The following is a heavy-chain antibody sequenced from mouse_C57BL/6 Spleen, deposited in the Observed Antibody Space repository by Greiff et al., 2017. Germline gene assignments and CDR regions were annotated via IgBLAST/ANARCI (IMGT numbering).Heavy chain of an antibody. CDR1: GFNIKDDY. J-gene: IGHJ2*01. D-gene: IGHD2-4*01. V-gene: IGHV14-4*01. CDR2: IDPENGDT. CDR3: TTNDYYFDY. Sequence: EVQLKESGAELVRPGASVKLSCTASGFNIKDDYMHWVKQRPEQGLEWIGWIDPENGDTEYASKFQGKATITADTSSNTAYLQLSSLTSEDTAVYYCTTNDYYFDYWGQGTTLTVSS.